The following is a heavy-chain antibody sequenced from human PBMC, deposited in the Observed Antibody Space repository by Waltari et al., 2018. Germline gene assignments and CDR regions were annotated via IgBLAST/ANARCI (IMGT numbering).Heavy chain of an antibody. V-gene: IGHV3-74*01. CDR3: ARDYNYKIDY. Sequence: EVQLVESGGGTVQPGGSLTLSCAASGFPFSNYKMYWVRQSSGEGLVWISRIKNDGSTTRYADSVGGRFTISRDNAKNTLYLDMNHLRVEDTAIYYCARDYNYKIDYWGQGILVTVSS. CDR1: GFPFSNYK. CDR2: IKNDGSTT. D-gene: IGHD3-22*01. J-gene: IGHJ4*02.